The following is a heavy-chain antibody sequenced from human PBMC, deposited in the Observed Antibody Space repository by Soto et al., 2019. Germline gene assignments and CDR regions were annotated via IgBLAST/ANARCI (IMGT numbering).Heavy chain of an antibody. CDR1: GFTLSSYA. D-gene: IGHD6-6*01. V-gene: IGHV3-30-3*01. CDR3: ARDSRSSRYYYYGMDV. CDR2: ISYDGSNK. Sequence: QVQLVESGGGVVQPGRSLRLSCAASGFTLSSYAMQWVRQAPGKGLEWVAVISYDGSNKYYADSVKGRFTISRDNSKNTLYLQMNSLRAEDTAVYYCARDSRSSRYYYYGMDVWGQGTTVTVSS. J-gene: IGHJ6*02.